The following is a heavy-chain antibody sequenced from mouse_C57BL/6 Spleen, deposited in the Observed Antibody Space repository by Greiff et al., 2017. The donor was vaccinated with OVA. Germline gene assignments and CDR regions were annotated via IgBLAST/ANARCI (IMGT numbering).Heavy chain of an antibody. Sequence: EVQLKESGPELVKPGASVKISCKASGYSFTGYYMNWVKQSPEKSLEWIGEINPSTGGTTYNQKFKAKATLTVDKSSSTAYMQLKSLTSEDSAVYYCARRDYYGSSYYAMDYWGQGTSVTVSS. CDR2: INPSTGGT. CDR1: GYSFTGYY. V-gene: IGHV1-42*01. CDR3: ARRDYYGSSYYAMDY. D-gene: IGHD1-1*01. J-gene: IGHJ4*01.